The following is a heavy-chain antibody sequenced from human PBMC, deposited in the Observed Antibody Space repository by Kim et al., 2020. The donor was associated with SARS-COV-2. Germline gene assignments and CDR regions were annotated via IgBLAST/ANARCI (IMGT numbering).Heavy chain of an antibody. CDR1: GYTFTSYG. D-gene: IGHD5-12*01. Sequence: ASVKVSCKASGYTFTSYGISWVRQAPGQGLEWMGWISAYNGNTNYAQKLQGRVTMTTDTSTSTAYMELRSLRSDDTAVYYCARDPGYRWLQLRYFDYWGQGTLVTVSS. J-gene: IGHJ4*02. CDR3: ARDPGYRWLQLRYFDY. CDR2: ISAYNGNT. V-gene: IGHV1-18*01.